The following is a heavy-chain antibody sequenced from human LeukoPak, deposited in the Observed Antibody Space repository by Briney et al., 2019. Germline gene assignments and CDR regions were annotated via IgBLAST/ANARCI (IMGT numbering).Heavy chain of an antibody. CDR2: IEQDGGET. V-gene: IGHV3-7*01. D-gene: IGHD6-19*01. CDR1: GLTFSSYW. J-gene: IGHJ4*02. CDR3: ARRGIISGWYWAYYFDY. Sequence: GGSLRLSCAASGLTFSSYWMTWVRQAREKWLEWLANIEQDGGETYYVGSVKVRFTIYSDNDKNSLSLQMNRLRAEDTAVYYCARRGIISGWYWAYYFDYWGQGTLVTVSS.